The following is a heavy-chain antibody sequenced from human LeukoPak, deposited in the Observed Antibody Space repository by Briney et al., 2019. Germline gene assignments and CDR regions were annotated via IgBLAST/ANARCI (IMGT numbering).Heavy chain of an antibody. CDR3: ARGRPLGIGITGAFDY. CDR1: GYSLTSYG. D-gene: IGHD7-27*01. Sequence: ASVKVSCKTSGYSLTSYGISWVRQAPGQGLEWMGWISAYNGNTNYAQKLQGRVTMTTDTSTSTAYMELRSLRSDDTAVYYCARGRPLGIGITGAFDYWGQGTLVTVSS. J-gene: IGHJ4*02. V-gene: IGHV1-18*01. CDR2: ISAYNGNT.